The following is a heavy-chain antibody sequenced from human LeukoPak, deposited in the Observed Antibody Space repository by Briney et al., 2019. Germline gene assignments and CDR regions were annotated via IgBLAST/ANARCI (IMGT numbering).Heavy chain of an antibody. CDR1: GGSISSGDYY. CDR3: ARDRTDSSGYYYYFDY. Sequence: SQTLSLTCTVSGGSISSGDYYWSWIRQPPGKGLEWIGYIYYSGSTYYNPSLKSRVTISVDTSKNQSSLKLSSVTAADTAVYYCARDRTDSSGYYYYFDYWGQGTLVTVSS. CDR2: IYYSGST. D-gene: IGHD3-22*01. J-gene: IGHJ4*02. V-gene: IGHV4-30-4*01.